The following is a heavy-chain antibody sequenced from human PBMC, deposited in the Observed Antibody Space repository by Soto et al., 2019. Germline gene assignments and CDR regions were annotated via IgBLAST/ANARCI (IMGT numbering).Heavy chain of an antibody. CDR2: IYWDDAE. CDR1: GFSLRSSGVG. J-gene: IGHJ4*02. Sequence: QITLKESGPTLVKPTQTLTLTCTFSGFSLRSSGVGVGWIRQPPGKAREWLAVIYWDDAERYSPSLKTRLTITKDTSKSQVVLRMTNMDPVDTATYYCARSFGPFDYWGQGTLVTVSS. CDR3: ARSFGPFDY. D-gene: IGHD3-10*01. V-gene: IGHV2-5*02.